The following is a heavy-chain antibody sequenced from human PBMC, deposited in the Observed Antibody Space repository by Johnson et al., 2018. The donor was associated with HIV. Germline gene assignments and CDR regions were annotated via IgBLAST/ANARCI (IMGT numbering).Heavy chain of an antibody. CDR1: GFTFSDYY. Sequence: QVQLVESGGGLVQPGRSLRLSCAASGFTFSDYYMNWIRQAPGKGLDWVSYISSSGSTIYYADSVKGRFTISRDNAKNSLYLQINSLRAEDTAVHYCARGGSYLTLDDAFDIWGQGTMVTVSS. CDR3: ARGGSYLTLDDAFDI. D-gene: IGHD1-26*01. CDR2: ISSSGSTI. V-gene: IGHV3-11*04. J-gene: IGHJ3*02.